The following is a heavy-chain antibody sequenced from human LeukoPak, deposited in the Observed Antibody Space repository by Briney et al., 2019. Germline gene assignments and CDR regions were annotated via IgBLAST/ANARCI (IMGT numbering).Heavy chain of an antibody. Sequence: HPGGPVRLSCAASGFTFSSYAMSWVRQAPGKGLEWLSAINVSGGTAYYVDSVKGRFTISRDNSKNTVYLQMNSLRAEDTAVYYCAKDRATSSGSYYGYFDYWGQGIL. CDR3: AKDRATSSGSYYGYFDY. V-gene: IGHV3-23*01. CDR2: INVSGGTA. D-gene: IGHD1-26*01. CDR1: GFTFSSYA. J-gene: IGHJ4*02.